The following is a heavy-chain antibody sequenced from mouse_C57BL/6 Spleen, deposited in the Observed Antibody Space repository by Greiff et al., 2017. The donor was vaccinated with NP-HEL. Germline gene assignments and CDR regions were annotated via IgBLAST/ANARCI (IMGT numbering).Heavy chain of an antibody. J-gene: IGHJ2*01. CDR2: IDPEDGET. CDR1: GFNIKDYY. V-gene: IGHV14-2*01. D-gene: IGHD3-2*02. Sequence: EVQLQQSGAELVKPGASVKLSCTASGFNIKDYYMHWVKQRTDQGLEWIGRIDPEDGETKYAPKFQGKATITADTSSNPAYLQLSSLTSEYTAVYYCAPRQRRPHDFGYWGQGTTLTDAS. CDR3: APRQRRPHDFGY.